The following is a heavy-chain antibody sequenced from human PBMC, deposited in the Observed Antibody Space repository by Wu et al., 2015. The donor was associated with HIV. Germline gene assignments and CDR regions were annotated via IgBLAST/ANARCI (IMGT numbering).Heavy chain of an antibody. CDR1: GFTFTSSA. Sequence: QLVQSGPEVKKPETSVKVSCKASGFTFTSSAMQWVRQARGQRLEWIGWIVVGSGNTNFAQKFQEESTITRDMSTSTTYMGSEGSLRFERTRPLYYCAAVTKSFGRXFMDVWGQGNHGHRLL. V-gene: IGHV1-58*02. D-gene: IGHD3-10*01. J-gene: IGHJ6*02. CDR2: IVVGSGNT. CDR3: AAVTKSFGRXFMDV.